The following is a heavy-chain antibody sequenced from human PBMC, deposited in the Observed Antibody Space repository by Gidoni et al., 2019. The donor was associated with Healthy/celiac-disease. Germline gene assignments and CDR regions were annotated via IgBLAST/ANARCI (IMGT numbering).Heavy chain of an antibody. J-gene: IGHJ6*04. Sequence: QVQLQEPASGLVKPSQTLSLTCPVSGGSTSSGSYYWSWIRQPAGKGLEWIGRIYSSGSTNYNPSLKSRVTISVDTSKNQFSLKLSSVTAADTAVYYCAGTDTIFASEDVWGKGTTVTVSS. CDR1: GGSTSSGSYY. CDR2: IYSSGST. D-gene: IGHD3-3*01. V-gene: IGHV4-61*02. CDR3: AGTDTIFASEDV.